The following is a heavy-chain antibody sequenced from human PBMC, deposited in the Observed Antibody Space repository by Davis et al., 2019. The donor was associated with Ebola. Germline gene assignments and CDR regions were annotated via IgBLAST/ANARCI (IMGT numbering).Heavy chain of an antibody. Sequence: MPSETLSLTCTVSGFSITSGYFWGWIRQSPGKGLEWLGSLFHSGSTYYNPSLRSRITESVDASTNQFSLRLTSVTAADTAVYYCVRHITTSRFYFDYWGQGALATVSS. CDR3: VRHITTSRFYFDY. CDR1: GFSITSGYF. J-gene: IGHJ4*02. D-gene: IGHD2-21*01. CDR2: LFHSGST. V-gene: IGHV4-38-2*02.